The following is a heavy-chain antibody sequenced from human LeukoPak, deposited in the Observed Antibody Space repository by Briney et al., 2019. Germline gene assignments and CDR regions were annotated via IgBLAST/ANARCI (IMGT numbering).Heavy chain of an antibody. Sequence: SQTLSLTCTVSGGSISSGDYYWSWIRQPPGKGLEWVGFIYNSGSTYYNPSLKSRVTISPDTSKNQFSLKLSSVTAADTAVYYCARLHSIYSSSPYCFDYWGQGTLVTVSS. D-gene: IGHD6-13*01. CDR1: GGSISSGDYY. CDR2: IYNSGST. V-gene: IGHV4-30-4*01. CDR3: ARLHSIYSSSPYCFDY. J-gene: IGHJ4*02.